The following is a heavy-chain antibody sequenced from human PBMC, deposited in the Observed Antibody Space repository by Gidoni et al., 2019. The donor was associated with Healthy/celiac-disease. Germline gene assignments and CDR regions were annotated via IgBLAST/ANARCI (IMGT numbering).Heavy chain of an antibody. CDR2: IYTSGST. J-gene: IGHJ6*04. Sequence: QVQLQESGPGLVKPSETLSLTCTVYGGHISSYYWSWIRQPAGKGLEWIGRIYTSGSTNYNPSLKSRVTMSVDTSKNQFSLKLSSVTAADTAVYYCARDLGYYDYIWGSYRPRADGMDVWGKGTTVTVSS. D-gene: IGHD3-16*02. CDR1: GGHISSYY. V-gene: IGHV4-4*07. CDR3: ARDLGYYDYIWGSYRPRADGMDV.